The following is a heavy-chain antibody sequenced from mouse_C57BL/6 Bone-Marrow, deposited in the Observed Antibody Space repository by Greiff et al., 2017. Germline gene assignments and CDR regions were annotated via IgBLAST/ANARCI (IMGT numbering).Heavy chain of an antibody. Sequence: VQLQESGPGLVQPSQSLSITCTVSGFSLTSSGVHWVRQSPGKGLEWLGVIWSGGSTDYNAAFISRLSISKDNSKSQVFFKMNSLQADDTAIYYCARPIYDGYPLAYWGQGTLVTVSA. CDR2: IWSGGST. CDR3: ARPIYDGYPLAY. D-gene: IGHD2-3*01. J-gene: IGHJ3*01. CDR1: GFSLTSSG. V-gene: IGHV2-2*01.